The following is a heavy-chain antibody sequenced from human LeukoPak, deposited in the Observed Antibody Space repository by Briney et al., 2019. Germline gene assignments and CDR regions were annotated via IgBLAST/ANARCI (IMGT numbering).Heavy chain of an antibody. CDR1: GFTFGDYL. CDR2: ISGGTT. Sequence: KSGGSLRLSCTASGFTFGDYLMSWFRQAPGKGLEGIGFISGGTTEYAASVKGRFTISRDDSTSIAYLQMNSLTTEDTAVYYCSRGSGWLSVYWGQGTLVTVSS. CDR3: SRGSGWLSVY. V-gene: IGHV3-49*05. J-gene: IGHJ4*02. D-gene: IGHD6-19*01.